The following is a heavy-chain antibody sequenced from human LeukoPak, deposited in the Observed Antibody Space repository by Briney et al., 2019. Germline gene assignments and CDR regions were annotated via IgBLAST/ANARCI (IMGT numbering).Heavy chain of an antibody. Sequence: ASVKVSCKASGYTFTNYGISWVRQAPGQGPEWMGWISAYSGHTNYAQKLQGRVTMTTDTSTSTAYMEVRSLRSDDTAVYYCATEGGWQPTDYGDNVYWGQGTLVTVSS. CDR1: GYTFTNYG. D-gene: IGHD4-17*01. J-gene: IGHJ4*02. CDR2: ISAYSGHT. CDR3: ATEGGWQPTDYGDNVY. V-gene: IGHV1-18*01.